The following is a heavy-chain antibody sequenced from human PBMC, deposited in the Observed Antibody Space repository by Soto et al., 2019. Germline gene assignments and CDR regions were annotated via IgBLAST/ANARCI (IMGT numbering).Heavy chain of an antibody. CDR2: IFWDDDK. CDR3: AHSGELHAFDI. Sequence: QITLKESGPTLVKPTQTLTLTCTFSGFSLSTSGAGVGWIRQPPGKALEWLALIFWDDDKRDSPSLKSRLTITKDTSKNQVVLTVTNMDPVDTATYYCAHSGELHAFDIWGRGTMVTVSS. D-gene: IGHD3-10*01. V-gene: IGHV2-5*02. J-gene: IGHJ3*02. CDR1: GFSLSTSGAG.